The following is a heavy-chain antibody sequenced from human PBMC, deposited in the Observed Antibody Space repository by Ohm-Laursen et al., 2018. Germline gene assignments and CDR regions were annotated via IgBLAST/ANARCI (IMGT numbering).Heavy chain of an antibody. Sequence: SLRLSCSASGFSFINHAMHWVRQAPGKGLEWVSYISSSGSTIYYADSVKGRFTISRDNAKNSLYLQMNSLRAEDTAVYYCARDTGDYYYYGMDVWGQGTTVTVSS. CDR2: ISSSGSTI. CDR1: GFSFINHA. CDR3: ARDTGDYYYYGMDV. J-gene: IGHJ6*02. V-gene: IGHV3-48*03. D-gene: IGHD3-10*01.